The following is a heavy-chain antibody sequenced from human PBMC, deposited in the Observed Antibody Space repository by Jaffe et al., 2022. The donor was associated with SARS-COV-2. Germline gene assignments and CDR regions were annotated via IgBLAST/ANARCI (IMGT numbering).Heavy chain of an antibody. J-gene: IGHJ6*02. D-gene: IGHD2-21*02. CDR3: AKDLFEVTASTYYYYGMDV. CDR2: ISYDGSNK. Sequence: QVQLVESGGGVVQPGRSLRLSCAASGFTFSSYGMHWVRQAPGKGLEWVAVISYDGSNKYYADSVKGRFTISRDNSKNTLYLQMNSLRAEDTAVYYCAKDLFEVTASTYYYYGMDVWGQGTTVTVSS. V-gene: IGHV3-30*18. CDR1: GFTFSSYG.